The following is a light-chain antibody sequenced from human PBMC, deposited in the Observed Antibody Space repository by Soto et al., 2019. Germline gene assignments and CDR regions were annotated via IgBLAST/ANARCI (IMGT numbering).Light chain of an antibody. CDR3: QQYESYLRT. CDR1: QSISSW. J-gene: IGKJ1*01. V-gene: IGKV1-5*01. Sequence: DIQMTQSPSTLSASVGDRVTITCRASQSISSWLAWYQQKPGKAPKLLIYDASSLESGVPSRFSGSGSGTEFTLTISSLQPDDFATYFCQQYESYLRTFGQGTKVDIK. CDR2: DAS.